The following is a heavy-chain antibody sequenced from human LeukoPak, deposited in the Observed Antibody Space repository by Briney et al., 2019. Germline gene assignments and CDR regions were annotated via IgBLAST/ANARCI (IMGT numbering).Heavy chain of an antibody. Sequence: PGGSLRLSCAASGLTVSSNCMSWVRQAPGKGLEWIGRIYTSGSTNYNPSLKSRVTMSVDTSKNQFSLKLSSVTAADTAVYYCASGPDDTGNYYYYMDVWGKGTTVTISS. D-gene: IGHD5-18*01. CDR3: ASGPDDTGNYYYYMDV. CDR1: GLTVSSNC. CDR2: IYTSGST. V-gene: IGHV4-4*07. J-gene: IGHJ6*03.